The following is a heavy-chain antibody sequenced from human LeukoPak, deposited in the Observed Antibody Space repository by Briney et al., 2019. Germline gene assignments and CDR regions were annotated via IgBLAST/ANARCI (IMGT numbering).Heavy chain of an antibody. Sequence: PGGSLRLSCAASGFTFDDYTMHWVRQAPGKGLEWVSLISWDGGSTYYADSVKGRFTISRDNSKNSLYLQMNSLRTEDTALYYCASGYGYNALVGYFDYWGQGTLVTVSS. CDR2: ISWDGGST. V-gene: IGHV3-43*01. CDR1: GFTFDDYT. CDR3: ASGYGYNALVGYFDY. D-gene: IGHD5-24*01. J-gene: IGHJ4*02.